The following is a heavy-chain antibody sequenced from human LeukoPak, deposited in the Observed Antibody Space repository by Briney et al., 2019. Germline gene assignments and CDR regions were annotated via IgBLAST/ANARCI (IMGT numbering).Heavy chain of an antibody. CDR2: ISGSGGTA. J-gene: IGHJ4*02. CDR1: GFTFSIYA. Sequence: PGGSLRLSCAASGFTFSIYAMSWVRQAPGKGLEWVSAISGSGGTAYYADSVKGRFTISRDNSKNTLYLQMNSLRAEDTAVYYCAKDDGFSSGWVPGRFSLAYGDYWGQGTLVTVSS. V-gene: IGHV3-23*01. CDR3: AKDDGFSSGWVPGRFSLAYGDY. D-gene: IGHD6-19*01.